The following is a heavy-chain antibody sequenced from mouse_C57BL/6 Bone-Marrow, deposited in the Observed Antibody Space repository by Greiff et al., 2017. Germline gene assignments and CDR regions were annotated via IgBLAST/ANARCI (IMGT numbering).Heavy chain of an antibody. CDR2: ISDGGSYT. D-gene: IGHD2-3*01. J-gene: IGHJ2*01. CDR3: ARSLGWLLPFDY. Sequence: DVHLVESGGGLVKPGGSLKLSCAASGFTFSSYAMSWVRQTPEKRLEWVATISDGGSYTYYPDNVKGRFTISRDNAKNNLYLQMSHLKSEDTAMYYCARSLGWLLPFDYWGQGTTLTVSS. V-gene: IGHV5-4*01. CDR1: GFTFSSYA.